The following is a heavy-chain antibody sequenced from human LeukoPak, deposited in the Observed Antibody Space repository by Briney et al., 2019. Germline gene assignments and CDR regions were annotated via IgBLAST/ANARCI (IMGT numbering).Heavy chain of an antibody. V-gene: IGHV3-48*03. Sequence: PGGSLRLSCTASGFTFSGYEMTWVRQAPGKGLEWMSYSSVNGGAMHYADSVRGRFTTSRDDAKNSLYLHMNSLRVEDTAIYYCARKTDRLGAVGRDRYFDLWGRGTLITVSS. CDR3: ARKTDRLGAVGRDRYFDL. CDR1: GFTFSGYE. J-gene: IGHJ2*01. CDR2: SSVNGGAM. D-gene: IGHD6-13*01.